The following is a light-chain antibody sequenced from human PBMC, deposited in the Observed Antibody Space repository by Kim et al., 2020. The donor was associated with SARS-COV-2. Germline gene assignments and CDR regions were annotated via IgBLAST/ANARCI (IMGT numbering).Light chain of an antibody. CDR3: QQFYNWPPIT. CDR1: QRVSDN. V-gene: IGKV3-15*01. J-gene: IGKJ5*01. Sequence: SPGERATLSCRASQRVSDNVAWYQQKPGQPPRLLLYAASTRATGVPARFSGSGSGTEFTLTISDLQSEDSAVYYCQQFYNWPPITFGQGTRLEIK. CDR2: AAS.